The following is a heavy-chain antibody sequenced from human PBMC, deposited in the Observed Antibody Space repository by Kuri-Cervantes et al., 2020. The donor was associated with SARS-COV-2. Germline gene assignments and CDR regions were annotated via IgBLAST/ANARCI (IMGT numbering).Heavy chain of an antibody. CDR2: IIPIFGTA. Sequence: SVKVSCKASGGTFSSYAISWVRQAPGQGLEWMGGIIPIFGTANYAQKFQGRVTITTDESTSTAYMELSSLRAEDTAVYYCASTCVSLLCRVGATDYWGQGTLVTVSS. CDR3: ASTCVSLLCRVGATDY. CDR1: GGTFSSYA. J-gene: IGHJ4*02. D-gene: IGHD1-26*01. V-gene: IGHV1-69*05.